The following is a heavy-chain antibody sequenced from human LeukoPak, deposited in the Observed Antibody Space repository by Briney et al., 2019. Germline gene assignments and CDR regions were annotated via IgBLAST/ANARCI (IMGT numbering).Heavy chain of an antibody. CDR1: GGSISSSSYY. CDR3: ARQGNSYCSGGSCYDPNWFDS. Sequence: SETLSLTCTVSGGSISSSSYYWGWIRQPPGKGLEWIGSMYYSGSTYYNPSLKSRVTISADTSKNQFSLKLSSVTAADTALYYCARQGNSYCSGGSCYDPNWFDSWGQGTLVTVSS. CDR2: MYYSGST. D-gene: IGHD2-15*01. J-gene: IGHJ5*01. V-gene: IGHV4-39*01.